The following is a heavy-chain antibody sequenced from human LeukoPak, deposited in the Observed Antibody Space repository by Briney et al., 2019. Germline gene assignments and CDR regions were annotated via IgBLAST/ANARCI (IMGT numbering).Heavy chain of an antibody. CDR2: ISGSGGST. D-gene: IGHD3-16*01. CDR1: GFTFSSYA. J-gene: IGHJ4*02. CDR3: ANYVWGSYSLFDY. Sequence: GGSLRLSCAASGFTFSSYAMSWVRQAPGKGLEWVSPISGSGGSTYYADSVKGRFTISRDNSKNTLYLQMNSLRAEDTAVYYCANYVWGSYSLFDYWGQGTLVTVSS. V-gene: IGHV3-23*01.